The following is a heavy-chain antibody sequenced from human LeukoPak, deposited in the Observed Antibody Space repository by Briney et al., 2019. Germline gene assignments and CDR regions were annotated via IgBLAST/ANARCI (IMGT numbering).Heavy chain of an antibody. D-gene: IGHD3-10*01. J-gene: IGHJ6*04. CDR1: GFTFSSYG. CDR2: ISYDGSNK. CDR3: AKDIGITMVREGMDV. V-gene: IGHV3-30*18. Sequence: GGSLRLSCAASGFTFSSYGMHWVRQAPGKGLEWVAVISYDGSNKYYADSVKGRFTISRDNSKNTLYLQMNSLRAEDTAVYYCAKDIGITMVREGMDVWGKGTTVTVSS.